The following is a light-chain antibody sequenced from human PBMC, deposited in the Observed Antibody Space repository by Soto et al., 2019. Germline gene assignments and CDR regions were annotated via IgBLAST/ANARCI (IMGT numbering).Light chain of an antibody. V-gene: IGKV1-12*01. J-gene: IGKJ4*01. CDR2: RAS. Sequence: DIQMTQSPSSVSASVGDRVTITCRASPGITSWLAWYQQKPGKAPKLLIYRASNLQSGVPSRFSGRGSGTDFTLTISGLQPADFATYYCQQTTTFPLTFGGGTKVEIK. CDR1: PGITSW. CDR3: QQTTTFPLT.